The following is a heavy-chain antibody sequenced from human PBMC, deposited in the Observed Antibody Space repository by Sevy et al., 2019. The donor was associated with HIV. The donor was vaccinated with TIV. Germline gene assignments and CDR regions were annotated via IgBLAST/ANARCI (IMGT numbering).Heavy chain of an antibody. CDR3: ARVRGYSYGEFDY. Sequence: GGSLRLSCTASGFTLSNYWMHWVRQAPEKGLMWVSRISSDGSITNYADSVKGRFTISRDNAKNTLYLQMNSLRVEDTAVYYCARVRGYSYGEFDYWGQGTLVTVSS. V-gene: IGHV3-74*01. CDR2: ISSDGSIT. CDR1: GFTLSNYW. D-gene: IGHD5-18*01. J-gene: IGHJ4*02.